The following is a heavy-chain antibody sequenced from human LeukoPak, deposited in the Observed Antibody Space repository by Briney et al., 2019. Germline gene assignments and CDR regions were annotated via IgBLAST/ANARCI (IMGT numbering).Heavy chain of an antibody. D-gene: IGHD4-17*01. J-gene: IGHJ4*02. CDR1: GFTFSSYW. CDR2: ISSDGSDT. Sequence: GGSLRLSCAASGFTFSSYWMHWVRHAPGKGLVWVSRISSDGSDTTYADSVKGRFTISRDNAKKMLYLQVNGLRVDDTAVYYCTRAPYHGDYVSWAWGQGTLVTVSS. V-gene: IGHV3-74*01. CDR3: TRAPYHGDYVSWA.